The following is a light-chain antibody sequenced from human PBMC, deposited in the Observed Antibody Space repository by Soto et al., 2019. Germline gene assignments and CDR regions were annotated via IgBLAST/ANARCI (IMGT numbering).Light chain of an antibody. J-gene: IGKJ1*01. Sequence: DIVMTQAPASLAVSLGETATINCKSSQSVLYSSNNENYLAWYQKKPGQPPKLLIYWASTREFADPDRISGSGSGTDFTLTIDTLQAEYVAVYYCQQYYSTSSWTFGQGTKVEIK. V-gene: IGKV4-1*01. CDR2: WAS. CDR1: QSVLYSSNNENY. CDR3: QQYYSTSSWT.